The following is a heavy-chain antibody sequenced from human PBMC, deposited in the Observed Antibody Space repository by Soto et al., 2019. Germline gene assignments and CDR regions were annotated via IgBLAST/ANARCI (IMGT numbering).Heavy chain of an antibody. J-gene: IGHJ4*02. CDR3: VKGRGYCSSTSCYVGSDY. V-gene: IGHV3-23*01. Sequence: EVQLLESGGGLVQPGGSLRLSCAASGFTFSSYAMSWVRQAPGKGLEWVSAISGSGGSTYYADSVKRRFTISRDNSKNTLYLQMNSLRAEDTAVYYCVKGRGYCSSTSCYVGSDYWGQGTLVTVSS. CDR1: GFTFSSYA. CDR2: ISGSGGST. D-gene: IGHD2-2*01.